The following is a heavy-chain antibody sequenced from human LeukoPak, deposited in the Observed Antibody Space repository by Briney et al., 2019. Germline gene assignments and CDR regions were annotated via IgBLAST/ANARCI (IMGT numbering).Heavy chain of an antibody. CDR2: IKQDGSEQ. D-gene: IGHD3-22*01. CDR1: GFTFSNYW. Sequence: PGGSLRLSCAAYGFTFSNYWMNWVRQAPGKGLEWVANIKQDGSEQYYVDSVKGRFTISRDNAKNSLYLQMNSLRAEDTAVYYCATYSSLNRREFQFWGQGTLLTVSS. CDR3: ATYSSLNRREFQF. V-gene: IGHV3-7*01. J-gene: IGHJ1*01.